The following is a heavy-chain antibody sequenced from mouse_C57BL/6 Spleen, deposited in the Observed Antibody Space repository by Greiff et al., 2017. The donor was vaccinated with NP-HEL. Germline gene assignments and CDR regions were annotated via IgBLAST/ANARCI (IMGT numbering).Heavy chain of an antibody. D-gene: IGHD1-1*01. CDR2: IDPSDSET. Sequence: VQLQQPGAELVRPGSSVKLSCKASGYTFTSYWMHWVKQRPIQGLEWIGNIDPSDSETHYNQKFKDKATLTVDKSSSTAYMKLSSLTSEDSAVYYGARWGVVAHYAMDYWGQGTSVTVSS. CDR3: ARWGVVAHYAMDY. V-gene: IGHV1-52*01. J-gene: IGHJ4*01. CDR1: GYTFTSYW.